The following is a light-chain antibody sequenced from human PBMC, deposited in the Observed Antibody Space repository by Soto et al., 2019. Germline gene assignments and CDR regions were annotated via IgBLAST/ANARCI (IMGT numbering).Light chain of an antibody. V-gene: IGKV3-20*01. Sequence: EIVLTQSPGTLSLSPGERATLSCRASQSVSSSYLAWYQQKPGQAPRLLIYGASSRATGIPDRFSGSGSGTDFTLTISRLEPEDFAVYYCQQHGGSPITFGQGTRLENK. CDR2: GAS. CDR1: QSVSSSY. CDR3: QQHGGSPIT. J-gene: IGKJ5*01.